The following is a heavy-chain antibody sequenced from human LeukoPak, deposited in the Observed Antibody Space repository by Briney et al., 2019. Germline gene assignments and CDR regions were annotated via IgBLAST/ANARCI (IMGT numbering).Heavy chain of an antibody. D-gene: IGHD3-22*01. Sequence: SSETLSLTRTVSGGSISSYYWSWIRQPPGKGLEWIGYIYTSGSTNYNPSLKSRVTISVDTSKNQFSLKLSSVTAADTAVYYCARHIHDSSGYYDYWGQGTLVTVSS. CDR1: GGSISSYY. CDR2: IYTSGST. V-gene: IGHV4-4*09. J-gene: IGHJ4*02. CDR3: ARHIHDSSGYYDY.